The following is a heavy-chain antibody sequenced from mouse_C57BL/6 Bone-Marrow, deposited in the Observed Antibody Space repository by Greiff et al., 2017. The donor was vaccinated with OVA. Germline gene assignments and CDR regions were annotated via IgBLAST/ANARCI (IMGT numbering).Heavy chain of an antibody. V-gene: IGHV5-6*01. CDR2: ISSGGSYT. D-gene: IGHD1-1*01. J-gene: IGHJ3*01. CDR1: GFTFSSYG. CDR3: ASGSSPFAY. Sequence: EVQGVESGGDLVKPGGSLKLSCAASGFTFSSYGMSWVRQTPDKRLEWVATISSGGSYTYYPDSVKGRFTISRDNAKNTLYLQMSSLKSEDTAMYYCASGSSPFAYWGQGTLVTVSA.